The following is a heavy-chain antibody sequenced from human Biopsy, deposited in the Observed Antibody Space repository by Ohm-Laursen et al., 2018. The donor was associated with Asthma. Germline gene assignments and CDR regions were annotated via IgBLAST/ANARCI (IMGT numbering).Heavy chain of an antibody. V-gene: IGHV3-30-3*01. CDR3: AKDVFPGWELRRGPDS. Sequence: SLRLSCAASGFRFSSYAMHWVRQAPGKGLEWVALITYDGSKTIYGDSVKGRFTISRDNSRNTLHLQMNSLRAEDTAVYYCAKDVFPGWELRRGPDSWGQGTLVTVSS. CDR1: GFRFSSYA. D-gene: IGHD1-26*01. J-gene: IGHJ4*02. CDR2: ITYDGSKT.